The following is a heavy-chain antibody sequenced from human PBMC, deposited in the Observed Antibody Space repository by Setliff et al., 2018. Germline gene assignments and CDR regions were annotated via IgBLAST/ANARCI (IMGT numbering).Heavy chain of an antibody. CDR3: ARSSDSGYYHQRDAFDI. CDR1: GYTFNSRG. J-gene: IGHJ3*02. Sequence: ASVKVSCKASGYTFNSRGINWLRQAPGRGLEWLGWISPYSENTNYAQTVQDRIRVTTDTSTRTSYMELSGLRSDDTAVYFCARSSDSGYYHQRDAFDIWGQGTRVTVS. D-gene: IGHD3-22*01. CDR2: ISPYSENT. V-gene: IGHV1-18*04.